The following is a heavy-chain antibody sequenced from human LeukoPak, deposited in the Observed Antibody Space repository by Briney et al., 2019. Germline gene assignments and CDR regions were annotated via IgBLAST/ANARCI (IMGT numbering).Heavy chain of an antibody. CDR3: ARELGYCSSTSCYLHAFDI. D-gene: IGHD2-2*01. Sequence: GASVKVSCKASGYTFTGYYMHWVRQAPGQGLEWMGIINPSGGSTSYAQKFQGRVTMTRDMSTSTVYMELSSLRSEDTAVYYCARELGYCSSTSCYLHAFDIWGQGTMVTVSS. CDR2: INPSGGST. V-gene: IGHV1-46*01. J-gene: IGHJ3*02. CDR1: GYTFTGYY.